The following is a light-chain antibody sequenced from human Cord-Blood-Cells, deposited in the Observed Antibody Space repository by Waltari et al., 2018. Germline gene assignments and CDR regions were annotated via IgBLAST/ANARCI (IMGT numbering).Light chain of an antibody. V-gene: IGLV2-8*01. Sequence: QSALTQPPSASGSPGQSVTISCTGTSSDVGGYNYVSWYQHHPGKAPKLMIYEVSKRPSGVTDRFSGSKSGNTASLTVSGLQAEDEADYYCSSYAGSNNLVFGGGTKLTVL. CDR2: EVS. CDR3: SSYAGSNNLV. CDR1: SSDVGGYNY. J-gene: IGLJ2*01.